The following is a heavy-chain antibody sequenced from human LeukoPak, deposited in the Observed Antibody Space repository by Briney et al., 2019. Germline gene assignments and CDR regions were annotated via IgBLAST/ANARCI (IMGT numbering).Heavy chain of an antibody. CDR3: ATISGVWGFS. D-gene: IGHD3-16*01. V-gene: IGHV4-59*01. CDR2: IYYSGST. CDR1: GGSISSYY. J-gene: IGHJ5*02. Sequence: SETLSLTCTVSGGSISSYYWSWIRHPPGKGLEWIGYIYYSGSTNYNPSLKRRVPLSVDTAKDQFSLKLKSVTAAEPAWVFRATISGVWGFSWGQGTLVTVSS.